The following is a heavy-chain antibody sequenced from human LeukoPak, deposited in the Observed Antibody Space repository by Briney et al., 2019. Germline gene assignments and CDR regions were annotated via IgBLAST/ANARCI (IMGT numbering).Heavy chain of an antibody. CDR1: GFTFSSLA. V-gene: IGHV3-23*01. CDR2: IRSNGDTT. CDR3: AKGQELDDGVFDS. D-gene: IGHD1-1*01. J-gene: IGHJ4*02. Sequence: GGSLRLSCTASGFTFSSLAMTWVRQAPGKGLEWVSTIRSNGDTTYNADSVKGRFTISRDNSKNTLYLELNSLRVEDTATFYCAKGQELDDGVFDSWGQGTMITVSS.